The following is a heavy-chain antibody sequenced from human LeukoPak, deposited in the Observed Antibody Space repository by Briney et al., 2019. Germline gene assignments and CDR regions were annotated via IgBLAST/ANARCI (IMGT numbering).Heavy chain of an antibody. CDR3: ARGGDSGSYSGVGAFDI. CDR1: GYTSTSYA. J-gene: IGHJ3*02. V-gene: IGHV1-3*01. CDR2: INAGNGNT. Sequence: ASVTVSCTASGYTSTSYAMHWVRQAPGQRLEWMGWINAGNGNTKYSQKFQGRVTITRDTSASTAYMELSSLRSEDTAVYYCARGGDSGSYSGVGAFDIWGQGTMVTVSS. D-gene: IGHD1-26*01.